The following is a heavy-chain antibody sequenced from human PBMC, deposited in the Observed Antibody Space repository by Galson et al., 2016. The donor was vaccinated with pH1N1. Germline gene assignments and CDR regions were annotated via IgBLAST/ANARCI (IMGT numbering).Heavy chain of an antibody. Sequence: QSGAEVKKPGESLMISCEGSGYNFAKYWIAWVRQMPGKGLEWMGIVYPGDSDTTYSPSFQGHVTISAEKSKSSVYLQWRSLKASDTAMYYCAIHGDTYGGDAFDMWGQGTLVTISS. J-gene: IGHJ3*02. CDR2: VYPGDSDT. D-gene: IGHD5-18*01. CDR1: GYNFAKYW. V-gene: IGHV5-51*01. CDR3: AIHGDTYGGDAFDM.